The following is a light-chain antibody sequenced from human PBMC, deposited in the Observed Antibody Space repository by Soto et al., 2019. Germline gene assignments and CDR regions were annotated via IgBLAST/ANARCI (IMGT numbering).Light chain of an antibody. CDR2: GNM. V-gene: IGLV1-40*01. CDR1: SSNIGAGYD. J-gene: IGLJ1*01. Sequence: QSVLTQPPSVSGAPGQRITISCTGSSSNIGAGYDVHWYQQLPGTAPKLLIHGNMNRPSGVPDRFSGSKSGTSASLAITGLQAGDEADYYCQSYDSSLSHYVFGTGTKLTVL. CDR3: QSYDSSLSHYV.